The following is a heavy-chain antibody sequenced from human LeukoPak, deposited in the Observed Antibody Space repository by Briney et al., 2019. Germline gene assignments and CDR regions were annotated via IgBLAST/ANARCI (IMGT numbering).Heavy chain of an antibody. V-gene: IGHV4-34*01. Sequence: PSETLSLTCAVYGGSFSGYYWSWIRQPPGKGLEWIREINHSGSTNYNPSLKSRVTISVDTSKNQFSLKLSSVTAADTAVYYCARREKYSSSWSYYFDYWGQGTLVTVSS. J-gene: IGHJ4*02. CDR3: ARREKYSSSWSYYFDY. CDR2: INHSGST. D-gene: IGHD6-13*01. CDR1: GGSFSGYY.